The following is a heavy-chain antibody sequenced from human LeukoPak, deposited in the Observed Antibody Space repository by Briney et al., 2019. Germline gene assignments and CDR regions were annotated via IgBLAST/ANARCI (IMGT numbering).Heavy chain of an antibody. D-gene: IGHD3-10*01. CDR1: GFTLSTYS. V-gene: IGHV3-23*01. CDR3: SREKETLLSLTMVRGLIRRHYYMDV. CDR2: TRNSDADT. J-gene: IGHJ6*03. Sequence: GGSLRLSCAASGFTLSTYSMSWVRQTPGKGLEWVAATRNSDADTYHVDYVRGRFTISRDNSNNTLYLQMNSLRADDTAVYYFSREKETLLSLTMVRGLIRRHYYMDVWGKGTTVT.